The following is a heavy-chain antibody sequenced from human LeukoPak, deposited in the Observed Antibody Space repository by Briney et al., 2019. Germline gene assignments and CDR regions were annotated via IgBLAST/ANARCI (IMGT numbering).Heavy chain of an antibody. D-gene: IGHD4-23*01. CDR1: GSTFTSNW. Sequence: GASLQISCQGSGSTFTSNWIGWVRQLPGKGLEWMGIIYPRDSDTVYSPSFQGQVTMSVDKSISTAYLQWSSLKASDTAIYSCARRDYGGHAAYFDYWGQGTLVTVSS. CDR3: ARRDYGGHAAYFDY. CDR2: IYPRDSDT. V-gene: IGHV5-51*01. J-gene: IGHJ4*02.